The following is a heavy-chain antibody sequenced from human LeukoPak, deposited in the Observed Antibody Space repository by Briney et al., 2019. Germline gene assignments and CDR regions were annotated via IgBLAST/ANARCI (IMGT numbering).Heavy chain of an antibody. CDR1: GGSISNYY. CDR3: ARHRGAGFDF. Sequence: PSETLSLTCTVSGGSISNYYWSWIRQPPGKGLESIGYIYYSGSTNYNPSLMSRVTISVDTSKNQFSLKLTSVTAADTAVYYCARHRGAGFDFWGQGTLVTVSS. CDR2: IYYSGST. D-gene: IGHD3-10*01. V-gene: IGHV4-59*08. J-gene: IGHJ4*02.